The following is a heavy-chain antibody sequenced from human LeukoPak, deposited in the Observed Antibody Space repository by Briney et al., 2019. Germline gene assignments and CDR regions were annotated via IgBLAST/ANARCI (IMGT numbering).Heavy chain of an antibody. CDR1: GFTFSSYA. D-gene: IGHD6-19*01. J-gene: IGHJ4*02. Sequence: GGSLRLSCAASGFTFSSYAMHWVRQAPGKGLEWVAVISYDGSNKYYADSVKGRFTISRDNSKSTQYLQMNSLRGEDTAVYYCAKEPSSGRNPARYFDYWGQGALVTVSS. V-gene: IGHV3-30-3*01. CDR2: ISYDGSNK. CDR3: AKEPSSGRNPARYFDY.